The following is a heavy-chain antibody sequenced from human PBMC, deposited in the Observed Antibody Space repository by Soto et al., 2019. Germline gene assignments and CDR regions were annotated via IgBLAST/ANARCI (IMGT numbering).Heavy chain of an antibody. Sequence: QVQLVQSGAEVKEPGSSVKVSCKVSGGTFSSQTINWVRQVPGQGLEWMGSVIPIIGEGKYAQSFLGRVTITADRSTSTAYSELSSLRSKETAVYYCARPAANDLDADSSAFDIWGQGTMVTVSS. J-gene: IGHJ3*02. CDR3: ARPAANDLDADSSAFDI. D-gene: IGHD1-1*01. V-gene: IGHV1-69*02. CDR2: VIPIIGEG. CDR1: GGTFSSQT.